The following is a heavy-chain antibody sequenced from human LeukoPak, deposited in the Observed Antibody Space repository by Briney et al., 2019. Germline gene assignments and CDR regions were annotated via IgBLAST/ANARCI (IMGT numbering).Heavy chain of an antibody. CDR1: GGSISSYY. Sequence: SETLSLTCTVSGGSISSYYWSWIRQPPGKGLEWIGYIYYSGSTNYNPSLKSRVTISVDTSKNQFSLKLSSVTAADTAVYYCARHGAAADLFDYWGQGTLVTVSS. CDR2: IYYSGST. CDR3: ARHGAAADLFDY. V-gene: IGHV4-59*08. J-gene: IGHJ4*02. D-gene: IGHD6-13*01.